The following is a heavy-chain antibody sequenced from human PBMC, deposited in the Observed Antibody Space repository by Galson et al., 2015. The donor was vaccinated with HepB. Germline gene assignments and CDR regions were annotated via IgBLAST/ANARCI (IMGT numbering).Heavy chain of an antibody. J-gene: IGHJ6*03. V-gene: IGHV1-2*02. CDR1: GYTFTSYG. CDR3: ARLPLPSCSGGSCNYYYYYMDV. CDR2: ISAYSGGT. Sequence: SVKVSCKASGYTFTSYGISWVRQAPGQGLEWMGWISAYSGGTNYARKFQGRVTMTRDTSISTAYMELSRLRSDDTAVYYCARLPLPSCSGGSCNYYYYYMDVWGKGTTVTVSS. D-gene: IGHD2-15*01.